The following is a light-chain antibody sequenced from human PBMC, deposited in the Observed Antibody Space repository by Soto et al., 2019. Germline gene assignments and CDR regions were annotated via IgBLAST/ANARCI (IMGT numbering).Light chain of an antibody. J-gene: IGKJ1*01. Sequence: ETELTQSPATLSVSPGERATLSCRARQSVYNSLAWYQERPGQAPRLLIYGASTRATGIPARFSGSGSGTEFTLTISSLQFLDAAISSCHQYNNWPTFGQETKVDIK. CDR1: QSVYNS. CDR3: HQYNNWPT. CDR2: GAS. V-gene: IGKV3-15*01.